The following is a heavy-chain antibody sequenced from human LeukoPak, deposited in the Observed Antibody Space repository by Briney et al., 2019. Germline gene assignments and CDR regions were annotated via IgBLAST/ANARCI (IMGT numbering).Heavy chain of an antibody. CDR3: ARGGAGYSYGYLGAFDI. CDR2: INPSGGST. CDR1: GYTFTSYY. J-gene: IGHJ3*02. Sequence: ASVKVSCKASGYTFTSYYMHWVRQAPGQGLEWMGIINPSGGSTSYAQKFQGRVTMTRDTSTSTVYMELSSLRSEDTAVYYCARGGAGYSYGYLGAFDIWGQGTMVTVSS. D-gene: IGHD5-18*01. V-gene: IGHV1-46*01.